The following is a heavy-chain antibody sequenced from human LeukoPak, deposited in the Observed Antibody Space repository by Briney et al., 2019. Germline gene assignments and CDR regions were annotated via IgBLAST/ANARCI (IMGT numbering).Heavy chain of an antibody. CDR3: ASGDSFDSSGYSLDY. CDR2: ISSSSSTI. J-gene: IGHJ4*02. D-gene: IGHD3-22*01. Sequence: GGSLRLSCAAPGFNFDAFFLSWVRQAPGKGLEWVSYISSSSSTIYYADSVKGRFTISRDNAKNSLYLQMNSLRAEDTAVYYCASGDSFDSSGYSLDYWGQGTLVTVSS. CDR1: GFNFDAFF. V-gene: IGHV3-48*04.